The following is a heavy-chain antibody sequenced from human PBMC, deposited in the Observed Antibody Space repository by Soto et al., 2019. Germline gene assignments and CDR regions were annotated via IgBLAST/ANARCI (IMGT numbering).Heavy chain of an antibody. J-gene: IGHJ4*02. CDR3: AKGTTAVYCFDF. D-gene: IGHD2-15*01. V-gene: IGHV3-23*01. CDR2: ISATGGSA. Sequence: DVQLLESGGGLVQPGGSLRLSCAASGFTFSSYAMSWVRQAPGKGLEWVSAISATGGSAFYADSVKGRFTISRDNSTNTVFLQIDSLVTEDTAVYYCAKGTTAVYCFDFWGQGTLVTVSS. CDR1: GFTFSSYA.